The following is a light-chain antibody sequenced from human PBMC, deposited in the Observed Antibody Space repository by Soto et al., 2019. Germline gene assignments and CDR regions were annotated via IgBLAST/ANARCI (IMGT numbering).Light chain of an antibody. V-gene: IGKV1-27*01. CDR3: QKYRSLPL. Sequence: DIQMTQSPSSLSASVGDRVTITCRASQGISNYIAWYQQKRGKAPKLLIYAASTLQSGVPSRVSGSGSGTDFTLTINSLQPEDVATYSCQKYRSLPLFGPGTKVDIK. CDR1: QGISNY. CDR2: AAS. J-gene: IGKJ3*01.